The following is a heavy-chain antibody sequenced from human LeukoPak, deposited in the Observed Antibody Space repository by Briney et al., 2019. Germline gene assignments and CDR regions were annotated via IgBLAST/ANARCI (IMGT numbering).Heavy chain of an antibody. V-gene: IGHV3-48*03. J-gene: IGHJ3*02. D-gene: IGHD2-21*02. CDR3: ARGGEVATAINDAFDI. Sequence: GGSLRLSCAASGFTFSSYEMDWVRQAPGKGLEWVSYISSSGSTIYYADSVKGRFTISRDNAKNSLYLQMNSLRAEDTAVYYCARGGEVATAINDAFDIWGQGTMVTVSS. CDR1: GFTFSSYE. CDR2: ISSSGSTI.